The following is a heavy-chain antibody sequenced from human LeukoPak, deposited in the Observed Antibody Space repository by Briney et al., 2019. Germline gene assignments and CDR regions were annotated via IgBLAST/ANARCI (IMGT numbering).Heavy chain of an antibody. V-gene: IGHV4-59*08. CDR3: ARHREDWGFDS. CDR1: GGSISSYF. CDR2: IYYSGST. Sequence: KPSETLSLTCTVSGGSISSYFRNWIRQPPGTGLEWIGYIYYSGSTNYNPSLNSRVTISVDTSKNQFSLKLSSVTAADTAVYYCARHREDWGFDSWGQGTLVTVSS. J-gene: IGHJ4*02. D-gene: IGHD7-27*01.